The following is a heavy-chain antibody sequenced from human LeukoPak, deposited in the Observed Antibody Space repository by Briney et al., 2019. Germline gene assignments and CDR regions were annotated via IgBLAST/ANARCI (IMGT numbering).Heavy chain of an antibody. CDR1: GFTFSSYS. CDR3: ARIAEGRDAFDI. CDR2: ISSSSSSYI. J-gene: IGHJ3*02. V-gene: IGHV3-21*01. D-gene: IGHD1-14*01. Sequence: GGSLRLSCAASGFTFSSYSMNWVRQAPGKGLEWVSSISSSSSSYIYYADSVKGRFTISRDNAKNSLYLQMSSLRAEDTAVYYCARIAEGRDAFDIWGQGTMVTVSS.